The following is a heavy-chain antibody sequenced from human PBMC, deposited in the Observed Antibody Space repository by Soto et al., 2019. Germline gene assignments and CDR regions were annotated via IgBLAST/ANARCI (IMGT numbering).Heavy chain of an antibody. V-gene: IGHV4-30-4*01. CDR1: GGSISRADYY. D-gene: IGHD1-26*01. CDR3: ARVRCWETYCYGMDY. CDR2: IYYSGST. Sequence: KRSETLSLTCTVSGGSISRADYYWSWLRQPPGKGLEWIGYIYYSGSTYYNPSLKSRVTISVDTSKNQFSLRLSLVTAVNTAGYDCARVRCWETYCYGMDYWGQGTTVTVSS. J-gene: IGHJ6*02.